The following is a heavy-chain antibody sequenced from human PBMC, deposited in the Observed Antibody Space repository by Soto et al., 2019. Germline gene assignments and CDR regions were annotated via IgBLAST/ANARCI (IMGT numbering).Heavy chain of an antibody. V-gene: IGHV4-39*02. Sequence: SETLSLTCTVSGGSITGGTYHWDWIRQPPGKGLEWIGSIYYSGSTDSNPSLKSRATISVDTSKNQFSLKLTSVTAADTAVYYCARDPSIVVVTGRLYYYYGMDVWGQGTTVTVPS. CDR3: ARDPSIVVVTGRLYYYYGMDV. CDR1: GGSITGGTYH. D-gene: IGHD2-21*02. J-gene: IGHJ6*02. CDR2: IYYSGST.